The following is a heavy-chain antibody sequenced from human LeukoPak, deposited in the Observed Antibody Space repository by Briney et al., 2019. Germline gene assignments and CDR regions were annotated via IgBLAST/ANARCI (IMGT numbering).Heavy chain of an antibody. CDR2: ISGSDDGT. CDR3: CRGSFCYPFDY. V-gene: IGHV3-23*01. CDR1: GFTFSSYD. D-gene: IGHD2-15*01. J-gene: IGHJ4*02. Sequence: PGGSLRLSCAASGFTFSSYDMNWVRQAPGKGLEWVSAISGSDDGTYYADSVKGRFTISRDNSRNTLYLQMNTLYFCAKSPVSSCRGSFCYPFDYWGQGNLVTVSS.